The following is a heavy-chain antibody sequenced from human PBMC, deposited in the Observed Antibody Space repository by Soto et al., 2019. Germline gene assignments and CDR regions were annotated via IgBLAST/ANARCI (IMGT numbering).Heavy chain of an antibody. J-gene: IGHJ6*02. Sequence: GGSLRLSCASSGFSFSSHEMNWVRQAPGKGLEWISYIDGSGTVIYYAESVKGRFTISRDNAKNSLLLQMNSLRAEDTAIYYCAKDREAESYYYYYGMDVWGQGTTVTVSS. CDR2: IDGSGTVI. CDR1: GFSFSSHE. CDR3: AKDREAESYYYYYGMDV. D-gene: IGHD1-26*01. V-gene: IGHV3-48*03.